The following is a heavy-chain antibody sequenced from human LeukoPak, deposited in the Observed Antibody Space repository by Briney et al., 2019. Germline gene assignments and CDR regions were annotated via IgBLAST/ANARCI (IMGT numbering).Heavy chain of an antibody. Sequence: ASVKVSCKASGYTFTGYYMHWVRQAPGQGLEWMGLINPNSGGTNYAQKFQGRVTMTRDTSIRTAYMELSRLRSDDTAVYYCARDFGEVGSIAVAGTGYWGQGTLVTVSS. V-gene: IGHV1-2*02. CDR1: GYTFTGYY. J-gene: IGHJ4*02. CDR2: INPNSGGT. CDR3: ARDFGEVGSIAVAGTGY. D-gene: IGHD6-19*01.